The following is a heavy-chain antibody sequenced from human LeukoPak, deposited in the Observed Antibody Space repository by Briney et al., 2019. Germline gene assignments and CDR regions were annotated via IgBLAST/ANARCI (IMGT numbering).Heavy chain of an antibody. CDR1: GGTFSSYA. J-gene: IGHJ4*02. CDR2: IIPIFGTA. D-gene: IGHD2-21*02. V-gene: IGHV1-69*06. CDR3: ARDLAYCGGDCYPGGDY. Sequence: ASVKVSCKASGGTFSSYAISWVRQAPGQGLEWMGGIIPIFGTANYAQKSQGRVTITADKSTSTAYMELSSLRSEDTAVYYCARDLAYCGGDCYPGGDYWGQGTLVTVSS.